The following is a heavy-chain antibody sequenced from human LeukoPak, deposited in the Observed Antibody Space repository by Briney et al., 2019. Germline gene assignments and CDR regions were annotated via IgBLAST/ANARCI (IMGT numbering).Heavy chain of an antibody. CDR3: ARYRANYYDSSGYFDQ. J-gene: IGHJ4*02. CDR1: GYTFTSYY. V-gene: IGHV1-46*01. CDR2: INPSGGST. D-gene: IGHD3-22*01. Sequence: GASVKVSCKASGYTFTSYYMHWVRQAPGQGLEWMGIINPSGGSTNYAQRFQGRVTMTRDTSMSTVYMELSSLRSEDTAVYYCARYRANYYDSSGYFDQWGQGTLVAISS.